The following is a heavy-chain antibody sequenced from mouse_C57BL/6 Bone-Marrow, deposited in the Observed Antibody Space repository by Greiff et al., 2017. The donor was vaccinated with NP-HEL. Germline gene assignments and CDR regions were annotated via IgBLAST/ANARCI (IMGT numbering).Heavy chain of an antibody. CDR2: IDPENGDT. Sequence: VQLQQSGAELVRPGASVKLSCTASGFNIKDDYMHWVKQRPEQGLEWIGWIDPENGDTEYASKFQGKATITADTSSNTAYLQLSSLTSEDTAVYYCTTAVVAEGWYLDVWGTGTTVTVSS. J-gene: IGHJ1*03. V-gene: IGHV14-4*01. D-gene: IGHD1-1*01. CDR3: TTAVVAEGWYLDV. CDR1: GFNIKDDY.